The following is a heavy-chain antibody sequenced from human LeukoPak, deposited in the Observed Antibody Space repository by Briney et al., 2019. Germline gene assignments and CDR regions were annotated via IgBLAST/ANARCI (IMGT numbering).Heavy chain of an antibody. D-gene: IGHD7-27*01. CDR3: GRGHWGLDY. J-gene: IGHJ4*02. CDR1: GFTFSDSY. Sequence: GGSLRLSCAASGFTFSDSYMTWIRQAPGKGLEWVSYISNSGSAIYYADSVKGRFTISRDNAKSSLYLQMNSLRAEDTAVYYCGRGHWGLDYWGQGTLVTVSS. V-gene: IGHV3-11*04. CDR2: ISNSGSAI.